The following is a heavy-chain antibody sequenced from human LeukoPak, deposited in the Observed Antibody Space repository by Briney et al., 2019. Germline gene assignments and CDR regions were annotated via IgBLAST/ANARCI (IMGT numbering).Heavy chain of an antibody. V-gene: IGHV3-30*14. CDR1: GFTFSSYA. CDR2: ISYDGSNK. CDR3: ARRGYSYGRNQNFDY. Sequence: PGGSLRLSCAASGFTFSSYAMHWVRQAPGKGLEWVAVISYDGSNKYYADSVKGRFTISRDNSKNTLYLQMNSLRAEDTAVYYCARRGYSYGRNQNFDYWGQGTLVTVSS. J-gene: IGHJ4*02. D-gene: IGHD5-18*01.